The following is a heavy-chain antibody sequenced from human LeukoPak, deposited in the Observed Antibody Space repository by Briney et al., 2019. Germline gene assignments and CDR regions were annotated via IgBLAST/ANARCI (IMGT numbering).Heavy chain of an antibody. CDR1: GFTFSNAW. D-gene: IGHD4-23*01. CDR2: IKSRTDGGTT. Sequence: GGSLRLSCAASGFTFSNAWMSWVRQATGKGLEWVGRIKSRTDGGTTDYAAPVKGRFTISRDDSKNTLYLQMNSLKSDDTAVYYCANIFGGNSHRSDYWGQGTLVTVSS. J-gene: IGHJ4*02. V-gene: IGHV3-15*01. CDR3: ANIFGGNSHRSDY.